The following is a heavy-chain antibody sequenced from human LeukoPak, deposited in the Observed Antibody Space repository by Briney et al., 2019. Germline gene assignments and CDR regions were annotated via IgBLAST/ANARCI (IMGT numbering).Heavy chain of an antibody. Sequence: GGSLRLSCAASGFTFSSYAMSWVRQAPGKGLEWVSAISGSGGSTYYADSVKGRFTISRDNSKNTLYLQMNSLRAEDTAVYYCAKDRGIGYYDSSGYSFDYWGQGTLDTVSS. CDR1: GFTFSSYA. D-gene: IGHD3-22*01. CDR3: AKDRGIGYYDSSGYSFDY. V-gene: IGHV3-23*01. J-gene: IGHJ4*02. CDR2: ISGSGGST.